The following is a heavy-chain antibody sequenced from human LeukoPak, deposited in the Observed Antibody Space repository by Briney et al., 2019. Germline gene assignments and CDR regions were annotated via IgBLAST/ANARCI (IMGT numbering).Heavy chain of an antibody. CDR1: GFTFSDSY. V-gene: IGHV3-11*06. Sequence: GGSLRLSCAASGFTFSDSYMSWIRQAPGKGLEWVSYITSSSDYTNYVDSVKGRFTISRDNAKNSLYLQMNSLRAEDTAVYYCARDRGWYHADSWGQGTLVTVSS. J-gene: IGHJ4*02. D-gene: IGHD6-19*01. CDR2: ITSSSDYT. CDR3: ARDRGWYHADS.